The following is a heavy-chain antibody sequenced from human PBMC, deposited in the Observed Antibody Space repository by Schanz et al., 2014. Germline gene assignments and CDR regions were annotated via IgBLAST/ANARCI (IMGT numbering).Heavy chain of an antibody. V-gene: IGHV1-18*04. Sequence: QVQLIQSGAEVKKPGASVKVSCKASGYTFRHYGISWLRQAPGQGLEWMGWISAYNGHTDYAQKLQGRVTLTTDTSTSTAYMELRNLRSDDTAVYYCARAKRFGDMDVWGQGTTVTVSS. CDR2: ISAYNGHT. D-gene: IGHD3-10*01. J-gene: IGHJ6*02. CDR1: GYTFRHYG. CDR3: ARAKRFGDMDV.